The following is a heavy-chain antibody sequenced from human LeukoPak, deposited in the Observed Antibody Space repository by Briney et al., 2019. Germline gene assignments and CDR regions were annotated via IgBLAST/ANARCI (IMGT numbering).Heavy chain of an antibody. Sequence: PSETLSLTCAVYGGSFSGYYWSWIRQPPGKGLEWIGEINHSGSTNYNPSLKSRVTISVDTSKNQFSLKLSSVTAADTAVYYCARSLGVYNWFDPWGQGTLVTVSS. CDR1: GGSFSGYY. D-gene: IGHD3-16*01. CDR3: ARSLGVYNWFDP. V-gene: IGHV4-34*01. CDR2: INHSGST. J-gene: IGHJ5*02.